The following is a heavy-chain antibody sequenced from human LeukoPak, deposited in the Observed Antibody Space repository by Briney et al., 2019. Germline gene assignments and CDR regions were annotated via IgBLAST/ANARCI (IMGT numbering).Heavy chain of an antibody. CDR3: ARAYYYMDV. Sequence: SETLSLTCTVSGYSISSGYYWGWIRQPPGKGLEWIGSIYHSGSTYYNPSLKSRVTISVDTSKNQFSLKLSTVTAADTAVYYCARAYYYMDVWGKGTTVTVSS. V-gene: IGHV4-38-2*02. CDR2: IYHSGST. CDR1: GYSISSGYY. J-gene: IGHJ6*03.